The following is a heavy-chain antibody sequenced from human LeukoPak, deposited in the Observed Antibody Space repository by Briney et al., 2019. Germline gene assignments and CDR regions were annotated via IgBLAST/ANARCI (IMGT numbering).Heavy chain of an antibody. V-gene: IGHV3-23*01. CDR2: ISGSGGST. D-gene: IGHD6-13*01. CDR3: AKDPGSSWPGLYYFDY. Sequence: PGGSLRLSCAASGFTFSSYAMSWVRQAPGKGLEWVSAISGSGGSTYYADSVKGRFTISRDNSKNTLYLQMNSLRAEDTAVYYCAKDPGSSWPGLYYFDYWGQGTLVTASS. J-gene: IGHJ4*02. CDR1: GFTFSSYA.